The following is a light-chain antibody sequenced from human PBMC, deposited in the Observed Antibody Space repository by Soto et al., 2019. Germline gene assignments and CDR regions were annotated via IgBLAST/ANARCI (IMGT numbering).Light chain of an antibody. V-gene: IGKV3-11*01. CDR3: QPRSTWPRT. CDR1: QSVGSY. Sequence: EIVLTQSPATLSLSPGERATLSCRASQSVGSYLAWYQQKPGQAPRLLIYDASNRATGVPARFSGSGSGADFTLTISSPETEGFALYYCQPRSTWPRTFGQGTKVDIK. CDR2: DAS. J-gene: IGKJ1*01.